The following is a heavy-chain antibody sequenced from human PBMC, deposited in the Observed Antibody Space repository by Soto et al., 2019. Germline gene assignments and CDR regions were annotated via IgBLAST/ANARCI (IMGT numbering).Heavy chain of an antibody. Sequence: SVKVSCKASGGPFSTYGISWVRQAHGQGLEWMGGIFPFFGTANYAQKFQGWVTMTRDTSISTAYMELSRLRSDDTAVYYCARSSRCSGGSCYWGAYYYYYGMDVWGQGTTVTVSS. J-gene: IGHJ6*02. CDR1: GGPFSTYG. D-gene: IGHD2-15*01. CDR2: IFPFFGTA. CDR3: ARSSRCSGGSCYWGAYYYYYGMDV. V-gene: IGHV1-69*05.